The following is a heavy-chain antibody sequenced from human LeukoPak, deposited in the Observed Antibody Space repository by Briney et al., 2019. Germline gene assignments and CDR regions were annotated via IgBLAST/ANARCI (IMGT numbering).Heavy chain of an antibody. CDR1: GGSISGYY. J-gene: IGHJ4*02. Sequence: SETLSLTCTVSGGSISGYYWSWIRQPAGKGLEWIGRIYTGGSTNYNPSLKSRLTISVDTAKNQFSLKLNSVTAADTAVYYCARGQYDVLTGSYYFNYWGQGTLVTVSS. V-gene: IGHV4-4*07. CDR3: ARGQYDVLTGSYYFNY. CDR2: IYTGGST. D-gene: IGHD3-9*01.